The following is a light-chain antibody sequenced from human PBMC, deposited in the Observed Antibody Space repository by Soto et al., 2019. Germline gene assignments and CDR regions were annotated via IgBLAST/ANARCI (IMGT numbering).Light chain of an antibody. CDR1: QHIRGA. CDR2: DVS. V-gene: IGKV1-13*02. J-gene: IGKJ5*01. CDR3: QLFNSYPIT. Sequence: AIQLTQSPSSLSASVGDRVTITCRASQHIRGALAWYQQKPGKAPKILIYDVSTLESGVPSRFSGSSSGTDFTLTISSLQPVDFATYYCQLFNSYPITFGQGTRLEIK.